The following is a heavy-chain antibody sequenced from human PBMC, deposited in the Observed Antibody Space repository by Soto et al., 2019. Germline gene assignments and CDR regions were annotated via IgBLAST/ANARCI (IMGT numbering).Heavy chain of an antibody. J-gene: IGHJ6*03. Sequence: GGSLRLSCAASGFTFSSYGMHWVRQAPGKGLEWVAVISYDGSNKYYADSVKGRFTISRDNSKNTLYLQMNSLRAEDTAVYYCAKQTPEKRQLTRGLYYMDVWGKGTTVT. CDR2: ISYDGSNK. D-gene: IGHD6-13*01. CDR3: AKQTPEKRQLTRGLYYMDV. V-gene: IGHV3-30*18. CDR1: GFTFSSYG.